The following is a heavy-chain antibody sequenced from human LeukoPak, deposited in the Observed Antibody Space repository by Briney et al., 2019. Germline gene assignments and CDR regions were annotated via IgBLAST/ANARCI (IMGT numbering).Heavy chain of an antibody. CDR3: ARDDLQLVRRLGRNTEYYYYYYMDV. Sequence: SETLSLTCTVSGGSISSYYWSWIRQPPGKGLEWIGYIYYSGSTNYNPSLKSRVTISVDTSKNQFSMQLNSVTPEDTAVYYCARDDLQLVRRLGRNTEYYYYYYMDVWGKGTTVTVSS. J-gene: IGHJ6*03. V-gene: IGHV4-59*12. CDR1: GGSISSYY. CDR2: IYYSGST. D-gene: IGHD6-13*01.